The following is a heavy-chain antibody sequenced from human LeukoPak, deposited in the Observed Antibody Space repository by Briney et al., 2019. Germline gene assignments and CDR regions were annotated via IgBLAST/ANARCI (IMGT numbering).Heavy chain of an antibody. CDR2: MYYRGST. CDR1: GGSISSGDYH. CDR3: ARPYYYDSRIDP. Sequence: SETLSLTCTVSGGSISSGDYHWSWIRQPPGKGLEWIAYMYYRGSTYYNPSLKSRVTMSADTSKNQLSLKPSSVTAADTAVYYCARPYYYDSRIDPWGQGILVTVSS. V-gene: IGHV4-30-4*01. D-gene: IGHD3-22*01. J-gene: IGHJ5*02.